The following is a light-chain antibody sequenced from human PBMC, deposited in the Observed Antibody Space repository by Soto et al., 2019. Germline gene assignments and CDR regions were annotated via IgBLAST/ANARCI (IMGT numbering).Light chain of an antibody. CDR1: SSNIGAGYD. CDR2: CNS. CDR3: QSYDSSLSTDV. J-gene: IGLJ1*01. Sequence: QSVLTQPPSVSGAPGQRVTISCTGSSSNIGAGYDVHWYQQFPGTAPKLLIFCNSDRPSGVPDRFSGSKSGTSAYQAITGLQAEDEADYFCQSYDSSLSTDVFGTGTKLTVL. V-gene: IGLV1-40*01.